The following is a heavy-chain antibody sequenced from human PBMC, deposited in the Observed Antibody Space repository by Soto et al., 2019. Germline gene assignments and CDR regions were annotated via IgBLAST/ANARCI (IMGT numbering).Heavy chain of an antibody. CDR2: FDPEDGET. CDR1: GYSLTELS. Sequence: GASVKVSCKVSGYSLTELSMHWVRQAPGKGLEWMGGFDPEDGETIYAQKFQGRVTMTEDTSTDTAYMELSSLRSEDTAVYYCETDLVSSYDKDWFDPWGQGTLVTVSS. J-gene: IGHJ5*02. CDR3: ETDLVSSYDKDWFDP. D-gene: IGHD3-9*01. V-gene: IGHV1-24*01.